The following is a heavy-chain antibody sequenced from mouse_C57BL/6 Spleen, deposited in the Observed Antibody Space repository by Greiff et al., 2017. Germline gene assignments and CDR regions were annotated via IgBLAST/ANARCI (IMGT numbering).Heavy chain of an antibody. D-gene: IGHD3-2*02. J-gene: IGHJ3*01. CDR2: ISNGGGST. CDR3: ARDSSGPWFAY. Sequence: EVQRVESGGGLVQPGGSLKLSCAASGFTFSDYYMYWVRQTPEKRLEWVAYISNGGGSTYYPDTVKGRFTISRDNAKNTLYLQMSRLKSEDTAMYYCARDSSGPWFAYWGQGTLVTVSA. CDR1: GFTFSDYY. V-gene: IGHV5-12*01.